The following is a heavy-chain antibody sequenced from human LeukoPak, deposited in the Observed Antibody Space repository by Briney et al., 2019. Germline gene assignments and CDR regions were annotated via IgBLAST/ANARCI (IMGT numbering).Heavy chain of an antibody. CDR2: INHSGRT. Sequence: SETLSLTCAVYAGSFSGYYWGWIRQPPGKGLEWIGEINHSGRTNYNPSMESPVTISVATSKNQFCLKLSSVTGADTAVYYGADRLYGFDPWGQGNLVSVP. V-gene: IGHV4-34*01. J-gene: IGHJ5*02. CDR1: AGSFSGYY. D-gene: IGHD3-9*01. CDR3: ADRLYGFDP.